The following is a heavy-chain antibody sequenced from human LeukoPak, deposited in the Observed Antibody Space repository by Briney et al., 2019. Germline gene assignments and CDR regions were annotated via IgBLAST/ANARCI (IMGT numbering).Heavy chain of an antibody. J-gene: IGHJ5*02. CDR2: IYYSGST. CDR1: GGSISSYH. Sequence: SETLSLTCTVSGGSISSYHWSWIRQPPGKGLEWIGFIYYSGSTNYNPSLKSRVTISADTSKNQFSLKLSSVTAADTAVYYCARDRYDSVYNWFDPWGQGTLVTVSS. CDR3: ARDRYDSVYNWFDP. V-gene: IGHV4-59*01. D-gene: IGHD3-22*01.